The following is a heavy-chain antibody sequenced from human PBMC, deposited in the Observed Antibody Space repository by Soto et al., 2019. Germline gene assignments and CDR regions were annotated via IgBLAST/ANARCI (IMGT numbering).Heavy chain of an antibody. J-gene: IGHJ5*02. D-gene: IGHD5-12*01. Sequence: GGSLRLSCAASGFTFSSYSMNWVRQAPGKGLEWVSSISSSSSYTYYADSVKGRFTISRDNSKNTLYLQMNSLRAEDTAVYYCAKQAVVRSDGYNEWFDPWGQGTLVTVSS. CDR2: ISSSSSYT. CDR1: GFTFSSYS. CDR3: AKQAVVRSDGYNEWFDP. V-gene: IGHV3-21*04.